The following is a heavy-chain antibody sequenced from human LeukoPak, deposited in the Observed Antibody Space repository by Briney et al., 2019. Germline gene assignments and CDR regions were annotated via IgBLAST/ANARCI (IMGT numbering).Heavy chain of an antibody. CDR2: ISYDGSNK. Sequence: GGSLRLSCAASGFTFSSYAMHWVRQAPGKGLEWVAVISYDGSNKYYADSVKGRFTISRDNSKNTLYLQMNSLRAEDTAVYYCARDWVAVAGPEYYFDYWGQGTLVTVSS. CDR1: GFTFSSYA. CDR3: ARDWVAVAGPEYYFDY. J-gene: IGHJ4*02. D-gene: IGHD6-19*01. V-gene: IGHV3-30-3*01.